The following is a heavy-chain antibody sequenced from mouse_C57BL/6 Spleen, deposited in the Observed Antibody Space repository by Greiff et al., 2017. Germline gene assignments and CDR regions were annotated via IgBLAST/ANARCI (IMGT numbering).Heavy chain of an antibody. J-gene: IGHJ4*01. CDR3: TRRKSPYAMDY. CDR2: IDPETGGT. CDR1: GYTFTDYE. V-gene: IGHV1-15*01. Sequence: VKLVESGAELVRPGASVTLSCKASGYTFTDYEMHWVKQTPVHGLEWIGAIDPETGGTAYNQKFKGKAILTADKSSSTAYMELRSLTSEDSAVYYCTRRKSPYAMDYWGQGTSVTVSS.